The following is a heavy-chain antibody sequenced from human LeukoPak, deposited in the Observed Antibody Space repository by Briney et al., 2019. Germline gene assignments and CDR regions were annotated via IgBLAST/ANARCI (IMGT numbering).Heavy chain of an antibody. V-gene: IGHV3-23*01. Sequence: GGSLRLSCAASGFTFSTYGMSWVCQAPGKGLEWVSAISGSGGSTYYADSMEGRFTISRDNSKNTLYLQMNSPRAEDTAVYYCAKMLAAHDAYDIWGQGTMVTVSS. CDR1: GFTFSTYG. CDR3: AKMLAAHDAYDI. CDR2: ISGSGGST. D-gene: IGHD2-8*01. J-gene: IGHJ3*02.